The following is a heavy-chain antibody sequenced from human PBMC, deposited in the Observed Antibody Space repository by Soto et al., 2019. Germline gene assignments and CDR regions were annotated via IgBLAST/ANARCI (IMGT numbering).Heavy chain of an antibody. CDR2: ISGSGGST. V-gene: IGHV3-23*01. CDR1: GFTFSSYA. Sequence: PGGSLRLSCAASGFTFSSYAMSWVRQAAGQGMEWVSAISGSGGSTYYADSVKGRFTISRDNSKNTLYLQMNSLRAEDTAVYYCAKTDGEKQWLVTYYYYGMDVWGQGTTVTVSS. J-gene: IGHJ6*02. CDR3: AKTDGEKQWLVTYYYYGMDV. D-gene: IGHD6-19*01.